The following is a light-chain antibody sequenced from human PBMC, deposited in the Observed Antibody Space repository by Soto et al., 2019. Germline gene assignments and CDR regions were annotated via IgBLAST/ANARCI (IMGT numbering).Light chain of an antibody. J-gene: IGLJ1*01. CDR2: DVT. Sequence: QSALTQPASVSGSPGQSITIPCTGTSSDVGGHNFVSWYQHHPGKAPKLMIYDVTNRPSGVSDHFSGSKSGNTASLTISGLQAEDEADYFCSSYTSITTFYVFGTGTKLTVL. CDR1: SSDVGGHNF. V-gene: IGLV2-14*03. CDR3: SSYTSITTFYV.